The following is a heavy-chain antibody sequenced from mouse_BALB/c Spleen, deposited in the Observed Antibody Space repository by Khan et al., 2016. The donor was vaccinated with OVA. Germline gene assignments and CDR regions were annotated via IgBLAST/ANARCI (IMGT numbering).Heavy chain of an antibody. CDR3: VREWADHRSDGWFAY. D-gene: IGHD2-14*01. CDR2: INPDNNYS. CDR1: GYTFTSYS. Sequence: QVQLKESGAELARPGASVKMSCKASGYTFTSYSMHWIRQRPGQALEWIGHINPDNNYSNYNQNFKDKATLIVDKSSSTSYMQLSSLTSEDSAVYYCVREWADHRSDGWFAYWGQGTLVTVSA. V-gene: IGHV1-4*01. J-gene: IGHJ3*01.